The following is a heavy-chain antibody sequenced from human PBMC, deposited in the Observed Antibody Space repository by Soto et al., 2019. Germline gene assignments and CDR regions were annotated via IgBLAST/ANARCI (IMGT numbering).Heavy chain of an antibody. J-gene: IGHJ4*02. D-gene: IGHD6-19*01. CDR1: GFTFSNFA. CDR3: AKDLYIAVAGTTVD. CDR2: HSGVGSRT. Sequence: EVQLLESGGGLGQPGGSLRLSCAASGFTFSNFAMTWVRQAPGKGLEWVSRHSGVGSRTTYADSVKGRFTISRDDSKNTLYMQMNSLRAEDAGVYYCAKDLYIAVAGTTVDWGQGTLVTVSS. V-gene: IGHV3-23*01.